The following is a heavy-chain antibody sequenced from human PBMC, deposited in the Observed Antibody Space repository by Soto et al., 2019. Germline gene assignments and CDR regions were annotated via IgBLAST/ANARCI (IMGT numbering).Heavy chain of an antibody. CDR2: ISGNSRYI. V-gene: IGHV3-21*02. CDR3: ARGRGDYVGLVPYDLDH. D-gene: IGHD4-17*01. Sequence: EVQLVESGGGLVKPGGSLRLSCAASGFTFSSFSMNWVRQAPGKGLEWVSSISGNSRYIYYADSQKGRFTVSRDNAKNSLYLQMNSLRAEDTAVYYCARGRGDYVGLVPYDLDHWGQGNLVTVPS. J-gene: IGHJ4*02. CDR1: GFTFSSFS.